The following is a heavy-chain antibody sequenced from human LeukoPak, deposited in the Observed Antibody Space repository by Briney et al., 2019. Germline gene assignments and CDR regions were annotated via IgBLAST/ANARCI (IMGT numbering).Heavy chain of an antibody. D-gene: IGHD2-15*01. J-gene: IGHJ4*02. Sequence: GGSLRLSCAASGFTFSGSAMHWVRQASGKGLEWVGRIRSKANSYATAYAASVKGRFTISRDDSKNTAYLQMNSLKTEDTAVYYCNMVYCSGGSCYSKQDYWGQGTLVTVSS. V-gene: IGHV3-73*01. CDR1: GFTFSGSA. CDR2: IRSKANSYAT. CDR3: NMVYCSGGSCYSKQDY.